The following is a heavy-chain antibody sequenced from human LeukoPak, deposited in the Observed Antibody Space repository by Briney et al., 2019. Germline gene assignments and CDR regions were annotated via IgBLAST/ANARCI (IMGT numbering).Heavy chain of an antibody. J-gene: IGHJ4*02. V-gene: IGHV3-21*01. CDR3: ARALDVYYDILTGYYKAPFDY. CDR2: ISSSSSYI. CDR1: GFTFSSYS. Sequence: GGSLRLSCAASGFTFSSYSMNWVRQAPGKGLEWVSSISSSSSYIYYADSVKGRFTISRDNAKNSLYLQMNSLRAEDTAVYYCARALDVYYDILTGYYKAPFDYWGQGTLVTVSS. D-gene: IGHD3-9*01.